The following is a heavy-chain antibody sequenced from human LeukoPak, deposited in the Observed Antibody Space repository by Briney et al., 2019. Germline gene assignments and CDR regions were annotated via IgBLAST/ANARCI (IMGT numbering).Heavy chain of an antibody. V-gene: IGHV3-23*01. J-gene: IGHJ4*02. Sequence: GGSLRLSCASSGFTFSSYAMSWVRQAPGKGLEWVSAISGSGGSTYYADSVKGRFTISRDNSKNTLYLQMNSLGAEDTAVYYCAKDITMVRGVIYWGQGTLVTVSS. CDR1: GFTFSSYA. CDR3: AKDITMVRGVIY. D-gene: IGHD3-10*01. CDR2: ISGSGGST.